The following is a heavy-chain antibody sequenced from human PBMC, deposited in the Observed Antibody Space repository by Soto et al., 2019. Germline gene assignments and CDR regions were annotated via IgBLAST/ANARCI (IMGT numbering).Heavy chain of an antibody. V-gene: IGHV3-23*01. Sequence: GGSLRLSCAASGFTFSSYAMSWVRQAPGKGLEWVSAISGSGGSTYYADSVKGRFTISRDNSKNTLYLQMNSLRAEDTAVYYCAKDRGYYVSGSSPYYMVFWCKGTTVTVSS. D-gene: IGHD3-10*01. CDR1: GFTFSSYA. CDR3: AKDRGYYVSGSSPYYMVF. J-gene: IGHJ6*03. CDR2: ISGSGGST.